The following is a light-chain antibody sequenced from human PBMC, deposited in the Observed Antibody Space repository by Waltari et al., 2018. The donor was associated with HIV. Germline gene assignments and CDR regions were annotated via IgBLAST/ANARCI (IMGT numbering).Light chain of an antibody. V-gene: IGLV1-40*01. CDR1: RPHIGAGYD. Sequence: SVLTPPPSVSGAPGQRVTISCTGTRPHIGAGYDVHWYQQLPGTAPKLLIYGNSNRPSGVPDRFSGSKSGTSASLAITGLQAEDEADYYCQSYDSSLSGSRVFGTGTKVTVL. CDR3: QSYDSSLSGSRV. CDR2: GNS. J-gene: IGLJ1*01.